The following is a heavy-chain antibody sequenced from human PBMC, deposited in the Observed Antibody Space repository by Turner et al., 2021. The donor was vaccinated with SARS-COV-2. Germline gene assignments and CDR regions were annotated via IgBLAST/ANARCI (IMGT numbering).Heavy chain of an antibody. V-gene: IGHV3-30-3*01. CDR1: GFTFSSHA. D-gene: IGHD3-22*01. Sequence: QVQLVESGGGLVQPGRSLRLSCAASGFTFSSHAMHWVRQATGKGLEWVAVISYDGSNKYYADSVKGRLTISRDNSKNTLYVQMNSLRAEDTAVYYCAREDYYDSSGSFDYWGQGTLVTVSS. CDR3: AREDYYDSSGSFDY. J-gene: IGHJ4*02. CDR2: ISYDGSNK.